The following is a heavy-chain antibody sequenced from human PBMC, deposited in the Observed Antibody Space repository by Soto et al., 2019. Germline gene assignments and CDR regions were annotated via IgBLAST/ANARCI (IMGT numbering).Heavy chain of an antibody. CDR3: ARPPTSNYYHNGGYLYY. Sequence: PGESLKISCKVSGYRFTTNWIGWVRQMPGKGLEWMGIIYPGDFDTRYSPSFRGQVIISADKSISTAYLQWSSLKASDTAMYYCARPPTSNYYHNGGYLYYWGQGTLVTVSS. V-gene: IGHV5-51*01. D-gene: IGHD3-22*01. J-gene: IGHJ4*02. CDR1: GYRFTTNW. CDR2: IYPGDFDT.